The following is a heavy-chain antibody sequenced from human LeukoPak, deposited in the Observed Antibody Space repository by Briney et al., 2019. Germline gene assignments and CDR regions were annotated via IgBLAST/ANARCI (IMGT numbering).Heavy chain of an antibody. CDR2: IGASGGST. J-gene: IGHJ4*02. D-gene: IGHD3-9*01. CDR1: GFTFSSYA. CDR3: AKAEGYDILTGLDY. Sequence: GGSLRLSCATSGFTFSSYAMSWVRQAPGKGLEWVSGIGASGGSTYYADSVKGRFTVSRDNSKNTLYLQMNSLRTEDTAVYYCAKAEGYDILTGLDYWGQGTLVTVSS. V-gene: IGHV3-23*01.